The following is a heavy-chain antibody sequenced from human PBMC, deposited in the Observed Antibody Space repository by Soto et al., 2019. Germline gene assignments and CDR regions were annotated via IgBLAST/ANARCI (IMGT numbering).Heavy chain of an antibody. CDR1: GVSIDRSYW. D-gene: IGHD3-10*01. Sequence: SGTLSLTCAVSGVSIDRSYWWTWVRQPPGKGLEWIGEMYHSGPTNYNPSLKSRVTISVDKSKNQFSLNLSSVTAADTAVYYCARRGYYYGSGSRAIDIWGQGTMVT. V-gene: IGHV4-4*02. J-gene: IGHJ3*02. CDR2: MYHSGPT. CDR3: ARRGYYYGSGSRAIDI.